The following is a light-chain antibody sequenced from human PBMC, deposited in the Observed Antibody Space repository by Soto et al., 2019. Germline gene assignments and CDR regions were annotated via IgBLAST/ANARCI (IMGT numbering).Light chain of an antibody. CDR3: AAWDTSLSGGV. CDR2: ETN. V-gene: IGLV1-51*02. Sequence: QSVLTQPPSVSAAPGQKVTISCSGSRSNIGSDFVSWYQQLPGTAPHLLIYETNKRPSGIPDRFSGSKSATSATLGITGLQTGDEAAYYCAAWDTSLSGGVFGGGTKVTVL. CDR1: RSNIGSDF. J-gene: IGLJ3*02.